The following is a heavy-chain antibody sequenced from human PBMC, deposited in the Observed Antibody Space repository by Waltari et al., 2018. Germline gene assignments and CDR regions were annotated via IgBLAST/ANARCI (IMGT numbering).Heavy chain of an antibody. J-gene: IGHJ4*02. CDR2: IDWDDDK. V-gene: IGHV2-70*01. CDR3: ERSNPTNSGYDHGGEFDY. Sequence: QVTLRESGPALVKPTQTLTLTCTFSGFSLSTSGLCVSWIRQTPGKALEWLALIDWDDDKYYSTSLKTRLTISKDTSKTQVVLTMTNMDPVDTATYYCERSNPTNSGYDHGGEFDYWGQGTLVTVSS. CDR1: GFSLSTSGLC. D-gene: IGHD5-12*01.